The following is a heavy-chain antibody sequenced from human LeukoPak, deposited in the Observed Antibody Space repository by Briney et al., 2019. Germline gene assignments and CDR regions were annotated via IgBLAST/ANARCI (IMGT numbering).Heavy chain of an antibody. CDR1: GGTFSSYA. CDR3: ARDSDDMVRGVIGY. V-gene: IGHV1-69*13. Sequence: ASVKVSCKASGGTFSSYAISWVRQAPGQGLEWMGGIIPIFGTANYAQKFQGRVTVTADESTSTAYMELSSLRSEDTAVYYCARDSDDMVRGVIGYWGQGTLVTVSS. CDR2: IIPIFGTA. D-gene: IGHD3-10*01. J-gene: IGHJ4*02.